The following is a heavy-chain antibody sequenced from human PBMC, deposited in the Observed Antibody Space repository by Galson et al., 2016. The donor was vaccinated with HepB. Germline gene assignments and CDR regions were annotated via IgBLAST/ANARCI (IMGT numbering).Heavy chain of an antibody. CDR3: ARDSGSPNWFDP. J-gene: IGHJ5*02. CDR2: INTGNGNT. CDR1: GYTFTTYA. Sequence: SVKVSCKASGYTFTTYAMHWVRQAPGQRLEWMGWINTGNGNTKYSQKFQGRVTISRDTYASTAYMERRSLRSEDTAVYYCARDSGSPNWFDPWGQGTLVTVSS. V-gene: IGHV1-3*04. D-gene: IGHD1-26*01.